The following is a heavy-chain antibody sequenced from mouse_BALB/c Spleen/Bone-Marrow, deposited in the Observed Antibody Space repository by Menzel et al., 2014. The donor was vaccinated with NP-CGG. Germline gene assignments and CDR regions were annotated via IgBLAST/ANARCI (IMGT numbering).Heavy chain of an antibody. CDR3: ARRGNWDVRGSIDV. CDR1: GFTFSSYG. V-gene: IGHV5-6*01. D-gene: IGHD4-1*01. Sequence: EVQLVESGGDLVKPGGSLKLSCAASGFTFSSYGMSWVRQTPDKRLEWVATINSGGSYTYYLDSVKGRFTISRDNAKNTLYLQMNSLKSEDTAMYYCARRGNWDVRGSIDVWGAGATVTVSS. J-gene: IGHJ1*01. CDR2: INSGGSYT.